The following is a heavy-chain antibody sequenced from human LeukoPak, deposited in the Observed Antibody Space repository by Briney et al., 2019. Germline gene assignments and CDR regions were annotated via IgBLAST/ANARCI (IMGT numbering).Heavy chain of an antibody. CDR2: ISNNGGYT. Sequence: GGSLRLSCSASGFTFSTYWMSWVRQAPGKGLEWVSAISNNGGYTYYADSVQGRFTISRDNSKSTLCLQMNSLRAEDTAVYYCAKQLGYCSDGSCYFPYWGQGTLVTVSS. V-gene: IGHV3-23*01. D-gene: IGHD2-15*01. CDR3: AKQLGYCSDGSCYFPY. CDR1: GFTFSTYW. J-gene: IGHJ4*02.